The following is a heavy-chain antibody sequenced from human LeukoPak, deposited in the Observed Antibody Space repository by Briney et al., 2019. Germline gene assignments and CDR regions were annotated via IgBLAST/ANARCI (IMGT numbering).Heavy chain of an antibody. V-gene: IGHV4-39*07. J-gene: IGHJ3*02. CDR3: ARLHNTRYIRGAFDI. D-gene: IGHD3-16*02. CDR1: GGSISSSSYY. Sequence: SETLSLTCIVSGGSISSSSYYWGWIRQPPGKGLEWIGIIYYSGSTYYNPSLKSRVTISGDTSKNQFSLKLSSVTAADTALYYCARLHNTRYIRGAFDIWGQGTMVTVSS. CDR2: IYYSGST.